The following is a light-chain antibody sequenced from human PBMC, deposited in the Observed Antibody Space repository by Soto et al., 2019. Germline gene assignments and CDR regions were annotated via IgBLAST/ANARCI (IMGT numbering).Light chain of an antibody. J-gene: IGLJ1*01. V-gene: IGLV2-11*01. Sequence: QSVLTQPRSVSGSHGQSVTISCTGTSTDVGASNNVSWYQQLPGRAPKLMIYDVSERPSGVPDRFSGSKSGNTASLTISGLQADDEADYYCRSYAVTFYVFGTGTKVTV. CDR3: RSYAVTFYV. CDR2: DVS. CDR1: STDVGASNN.